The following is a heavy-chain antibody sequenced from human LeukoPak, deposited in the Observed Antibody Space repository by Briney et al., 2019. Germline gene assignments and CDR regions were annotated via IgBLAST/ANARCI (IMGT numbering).Heavy chain of an antibody. Sequence: PSETLSLTCTVSGGSISSNSYYWSWIRQPAGKGLEWIGRIYTSGSTDYNPSLKSRVTISKDTSKNEFSLKLSSVTAADTAVYYCARGSYGYIDQWGQGLLVTVSS. V-gene: IGHV4-61*02. J-gene: IGHJ4*02. D-gene: IGHD3-16*01. CDR2: IYTSGST. CDR3: ARGSYGYIDQ. CDR1: GGSISSNSYY.